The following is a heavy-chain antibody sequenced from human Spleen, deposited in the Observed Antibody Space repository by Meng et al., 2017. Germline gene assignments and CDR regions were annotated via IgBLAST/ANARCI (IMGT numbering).Heavy chain of an antibody. J-gene: IGHJ4*02. CDR2: INHSGST. CDR3: ARGPTTMAHDFDY. V-gene: IGHV4-34*01. Sequence: QVPLQESGPGLLKPSETLSLTCVVSGGSFSDYYWSWIRQPPGKGLEWIGEINHSGSTNYNPSLESRATISVDTSQNNLSLKLSSVTAADSAVYYCARGPTTMAHDFDYWGQGTLVTVSS. CDR1: GGSFSDYY. D-gene: IGHD4-11*01.